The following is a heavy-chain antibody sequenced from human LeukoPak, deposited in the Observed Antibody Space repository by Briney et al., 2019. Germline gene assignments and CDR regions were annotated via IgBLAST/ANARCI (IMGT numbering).Heavy chain of an antibody. CDR1: RFTFSSFS. CDR3: AKDLGAVAGTGFDY. CDR2: ISSGSTYI. Sequence: GGSLRLSCAASRFTFSSFSMNWVRQAPGKGLEWVSSISSGSTYIYYADSVKGRFTISRDNAKNSLYLQMNSLRAEDTALYYCAKDLGAVAGTGFDYWGQGTLVTVSS. J-gene: IGHJ4*02. D-gene: IGHD6-19*01. V-gene: IGHV3-21*04.